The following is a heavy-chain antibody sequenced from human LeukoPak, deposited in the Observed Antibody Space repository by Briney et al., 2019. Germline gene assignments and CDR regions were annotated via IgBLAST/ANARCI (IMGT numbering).Heavy chain of an antibody. J-gene: IGHJ4*02. V-gene: IGHV3-48*01. CDR3: AVPYSGSID. CDR1: GFTFSTYS. CDR2: ISSGSSSI. D-gene: IGHD1-26*01. Sequence: GGSLRLSCAASGFTFSTYSMTWVRQAPGRGLEWVSYISSGSSSIYYADSVKGRFTISRDNAKNSLYLQMNSLRAEDTAVYYCAVPYSGSIDWGQGTLVTVSS.